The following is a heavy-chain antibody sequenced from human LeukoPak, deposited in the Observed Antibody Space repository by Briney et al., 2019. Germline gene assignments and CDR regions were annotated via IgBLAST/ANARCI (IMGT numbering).Heavy chain of an antibody. J-gene: IGHJ4*02. CDR1: RFTFSSYG. Sequence: GGSLRLSCAASRFTFSSYGMSWVRQAPGKGLEWVSVIYSGGNTYYADSVKGRFTISRDNSKNTLHLQMNSLRVEDTAVYYCASYNPYYGGQGTLVTVSS. D-gene: IGHD1-1*01. V-gene: IGHV3-53*01. CDR2: IYSGGNT. CDR3: ASYNPYY.